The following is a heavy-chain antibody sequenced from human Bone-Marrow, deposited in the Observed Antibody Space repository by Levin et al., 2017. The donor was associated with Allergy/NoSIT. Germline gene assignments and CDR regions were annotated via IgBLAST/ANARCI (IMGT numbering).Heavy chain of an antibody. CDR2: VEEGGSEK. Sequence: HPGGSLRLSCAASGFTFSRYWMTWVRQVPGKGLEWVANVEEGGSEKYYVDSVKGRFTISRDNAKNSLYLQMNSLRAEDTAVYYCAREVVPAAIESYYYYMDVWGKGTTVTVSS. CDR3: AREVVPAAIESYYYYMDV. CDR1: GFTFSRYW. V-gene: IGHV3-7*03. D-gene: IGHD2-2*01. J-gene: IGHJ6*03.